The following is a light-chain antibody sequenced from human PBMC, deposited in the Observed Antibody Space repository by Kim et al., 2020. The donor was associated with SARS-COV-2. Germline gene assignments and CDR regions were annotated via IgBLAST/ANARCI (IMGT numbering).Light chain of an antibody. J-gene: IGKJ5*01. Sequence: SLSPGDGATLSCRASQSVDGYLAWLQQKPGQAPRLRISNASNRAAGVPARFSGSGSGTDFTLTISSLEPEDFAVYYCQQRRKSITFGQGTRLEIK. CDR3: QQRRKSIT. CDR2: NAS. V-gene: IGKV3-11*01. CDR1: QSVDGY.